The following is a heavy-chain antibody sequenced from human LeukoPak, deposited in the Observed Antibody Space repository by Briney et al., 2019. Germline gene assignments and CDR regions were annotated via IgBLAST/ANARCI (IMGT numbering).Heavy chain of an antibody. CDR2: ISGSGSGGST. Sequence: GGSLRLSCAASGFTFSSSAMSWVRQAPGKGLEWVSSISGSGSGGSTYYADSVKGRFTISRDNSKNTLYLQMNSLIAEDTAVYYCASSVAGKPFGHFDYWGQGTLVTVSP. CDR1: GFTFSSSA. V-gene: IGHV3-23*01. J-gene: IGHJ4*02. D-gene: IGHD6-19*01. CDR3: ASSVAGKPFGHFDY.